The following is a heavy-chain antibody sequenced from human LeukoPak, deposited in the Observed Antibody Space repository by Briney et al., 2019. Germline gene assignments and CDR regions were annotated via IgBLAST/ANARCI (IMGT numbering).Heavy chain of an antibody. Sequence: SVKVSSKASRYTFTNYGISSVRQAPAQGLERMAGISANNGETRYAQNLQGRVTMTTDTSTSTAYTELRSLRSDDTAVYYCARVPPSAHQMLSSDYWGQGTQVTVSS. CDR2: ISANNGET. CDR3: ARVPPSAHQMLSSDY. J-gene: IGHJ4*02. D-gene: IGHD2-2*01. V-gene: IGHV1-18*04. CDR1: RYTFTNYG.